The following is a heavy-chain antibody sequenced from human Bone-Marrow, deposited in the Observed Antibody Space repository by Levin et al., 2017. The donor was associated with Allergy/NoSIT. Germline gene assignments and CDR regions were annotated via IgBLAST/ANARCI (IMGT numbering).Heavy chain of an antibody. CDR1: GGPVSSGAYY. D-gene: IGHD4-17*01. V-gene: IGHV4-61*02. CDR3: ARDSPSRDGDYSFDS. Sequence: SQTLSLTCTVSGGPVSSGAYYWSWIRQPAGKGLEWVGRIYTTGSIINYNPSLRGRVTISVDKSNNQFSLILKSVTAADTAVYYCARDSPSRDGDYSFDSWGQGTLVTVSS. J-gene: IGHJ4*02. CDR2: IYTTGSII.